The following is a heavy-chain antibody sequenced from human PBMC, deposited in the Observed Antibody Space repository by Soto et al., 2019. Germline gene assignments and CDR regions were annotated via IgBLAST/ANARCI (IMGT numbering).Heavy chain of an antibody. Sequence: QVQLVESGGGVVQPGRSLRLSCEAFGFTFSSYVMHWVRQAPGKGLEWVAVIAHDGRYQYYADSVKGRFTISRDNSKNTLYLQMNSLRAEDTAVYYCAKEADAFDIWGQGTMVTVSS. CDR1: GFTFSSYV. CDR2: IAHDGRYQ. J-gene: IGHJ3*02. CDR3: AKEADAFDI. V-gene: IGHV3-30*18.